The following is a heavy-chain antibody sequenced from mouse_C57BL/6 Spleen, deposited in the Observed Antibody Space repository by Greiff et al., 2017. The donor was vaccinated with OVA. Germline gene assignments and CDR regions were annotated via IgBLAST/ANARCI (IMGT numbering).Heavy chain of an antibody. CDR1: GYTFTSYW. Sequence: QVQLQQPGAELVKPGASVKMSCKASGYTFTSYWITWVKQRPGQGLEWIGDIYPGSGSTNYDEKFKSKATLTVDTSSSKAYMQLSSLTSEDSAVYYCARGTAYYSNFYAMDYWGQGTSVTVSS. CDR2: IYPGSGST. D-gene: IGHD2-5*01. J-gene: IGHJ4*01. CDR3: ARGTAYYSNFYAMDY. V-gene: IGHV1-55*01.